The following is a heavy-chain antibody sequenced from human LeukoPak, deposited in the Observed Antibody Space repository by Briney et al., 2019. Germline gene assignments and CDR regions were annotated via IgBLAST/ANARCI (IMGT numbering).Heavy chain of an antibody. CDR2: NYSGGST. V-gene: IGHV3-66*02. CDR3: ARVPITMVRGVLGFDY. D-gene: IGHD3-10*01. CDR1: GFTVSSTY. Sequence: GGSLRLSCAASGFTVSSTYMSWVRQAPGKGLEWVSVNYSGGSTYYADSVKGRFTISRDNSKNTLYLQMNSLRAEDTAVYYCARVPITMVRGVLGFDYWGQGTLVTVSS. J-gene: IGHJ4*02.